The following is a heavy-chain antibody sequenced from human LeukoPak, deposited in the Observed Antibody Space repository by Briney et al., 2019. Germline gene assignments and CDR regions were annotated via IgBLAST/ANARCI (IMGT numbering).Heavy chain of an antibody. D-gene: IGHD4-23*01. Sequence: PGGSLRLSCAASRFTFSSYSMNWVRQAPGKGLERVSSISSSSSYIYYADSVKGRFTISRDNAKNSLYLQMNSLRAEDTAVYYCARSPNYGGNSLASFDYWGQGTLVTVSS. CDR3: ARSPNYGGNSLASFDY. J-gene: IGHJ4*02. CDR2: ISSSSSYI. V-gene: IGHV3-21*01. CDR1: RFTFSSYS.